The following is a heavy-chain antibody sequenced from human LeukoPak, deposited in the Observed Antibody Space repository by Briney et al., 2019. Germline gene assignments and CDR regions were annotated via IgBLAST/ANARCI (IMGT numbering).Heavy chain of an antibody. J-gene: IGHJ4*02. Sequence: ASVKVSCKASGHTFTGYYMHWVRQAPGQGLEWMGWISANSGGTNYAQKFQGRVTMTRDTSISTAYMELSRLRYDDTAVFYCARFPAGGVVIRKYYFDYWGQGTLVTVSS. CDR2: ISANSGGT. CDR3: ARFPAGGVVIRKYYFDY. CDR1: GHTFTGYY. D-gene: IGHD3-3*01. V-gene: IGHV1-2*02.